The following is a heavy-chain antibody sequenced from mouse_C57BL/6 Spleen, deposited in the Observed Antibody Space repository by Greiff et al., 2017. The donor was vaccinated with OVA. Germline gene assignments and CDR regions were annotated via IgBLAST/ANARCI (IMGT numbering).Heavy chain of an antibody. Sequence: QVHVKQPGAELVMPGASVKLSCKASGYTFTSYWMHWVKQRPGQGLEWIGEIDPSDSYTNYNQKFKGKSTLTVDKSSSTAYMQLSSLTSEDSAVYYCARWLRGAMDYWGQGTSVTVSS. V-gene: IGHV1-69*01. CDR2: IDPSDSYT. CDR1: GYTFTSYW. J-gene: IGHJ4*01. D-gene: IGHD2-2*01. CDR3: ARWLRGAMDY.